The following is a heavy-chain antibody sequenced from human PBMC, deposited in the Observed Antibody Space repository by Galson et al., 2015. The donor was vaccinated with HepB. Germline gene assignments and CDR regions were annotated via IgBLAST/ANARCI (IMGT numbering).Heavy chain of an antibody. J-gene: IGHJ4*02. CDR1: GFTFSDSY. V-gene: IGHV3-11*06. CDR3: VRHSLHWERGSSTYVPREGFNY. D-gene: IGHD5-12*01. CDR2: ISDTSSYT. Sequence: SLRLSCAASGFTFSDSYMSWNRKPPGKGLESISYISDTSSYTNYADSVKDRFTISRDNPQNSLYLQMNSLRVDDTAIDYCVRHSLHWERGSSTYVPREGFNYWGQGTLVTVVS.